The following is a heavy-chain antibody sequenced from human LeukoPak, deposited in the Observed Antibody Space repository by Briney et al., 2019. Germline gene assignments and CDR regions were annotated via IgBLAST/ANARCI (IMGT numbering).Heavy chain of an antibody. V-gene: IGHV4-39*01. Sequence: SETLSLTCTVSGGSISSGSYYWGWIRQPPGKGLEWIGSIYYSGSTYYNPSLKSRVTISVDTSKNQFSLKLSSVTAADTAVYYCARAMGKSYYFDYWGQGTLVTVSS. CDR1: GGSISSGSYY. J-gene: IGHJ4*02. CDR2: IYYSGST. CDR3: ARAMGKSYYFDY. D-gene: IGHD1-26*01.